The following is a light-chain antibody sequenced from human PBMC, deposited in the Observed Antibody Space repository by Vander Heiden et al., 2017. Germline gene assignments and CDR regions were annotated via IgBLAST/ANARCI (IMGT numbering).Light chain of an antibody. CDR2: DDS. CDR1: DIGGKS. V-gene: IGLV3-21*02. J-gene: IGLJ2*01. CDR3: QIWDSSSERVI. Sequence: SFVLTQPPSVSVAPGQPARITCGGHDIGGKSAHWYQQKPGQAPVLVVYDDSDRPSGIPERFSGSNSGNTATLTISRVEAGDEADYYCQIWDSSSERVIFGGGTKLTVL.